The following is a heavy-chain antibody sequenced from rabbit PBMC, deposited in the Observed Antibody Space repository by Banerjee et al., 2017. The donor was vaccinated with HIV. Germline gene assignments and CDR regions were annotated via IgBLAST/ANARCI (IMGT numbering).Heavy chain of an antibody. Sequence: QEQLVESGGGLVKPEGSLTLTCKASGFSFSDKDVRCWVRQAPGKGLQWIACINAYTGKPVYATWAKGRFTISRTSSTSVTLQMTSLTAADTATYFCAGDLASVVGWNFGLWGPGTLVTVS. CDR3: AGDLASVVGWNFGL. D-gene: IGHD3-1*01. J-gene: IGHJ4*01. CDR2: INAYTGKP. CDR1: GFSFSDKDV. V-gene: IGHV1S45*01.